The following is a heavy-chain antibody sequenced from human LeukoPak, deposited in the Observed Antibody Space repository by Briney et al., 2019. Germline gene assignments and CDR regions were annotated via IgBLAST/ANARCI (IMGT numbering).Heavy chain of an antibody. CDR3: ARGETSSYDY. CDR1: GFTVSINY. J-gene: IGHJ4*02. Sequence: GGPLRLSCAASGFTVSINYMSWVRQAPGKGLEWVSVIYSGGNTYYADSVKGRFTISRDNSKNTVYLQMNSLRAEDTAVYYCARGETSSYDYWGQGTLVTVSS. D-gene: IGHD2-2*01. CDR2: IYSGGNT. V-gene: IGHV3-53*01.